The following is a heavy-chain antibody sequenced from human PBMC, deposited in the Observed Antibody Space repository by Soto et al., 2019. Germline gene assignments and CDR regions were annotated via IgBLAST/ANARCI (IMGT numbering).Heavy chain of an antibody. Sequence: GASVKVSCKASGSTFTSYYMHWVRQAPGQGLEWMGIINPSGGSTSYAQKFQGRVTMTRDTSTSTAYMELRSLGSDDTAVYYCARDGILWFGEFTPPNWFDPWGQGTLVTVSS. D-gene: IGHD3-10*01. CDR1: GSTFTSYY. CDR2: INPSGGST. J-gene: IGHJ5*02. V-gene: IGHV1-46*01. CDR3: ARDGILWFGEFTPPNWFDP.